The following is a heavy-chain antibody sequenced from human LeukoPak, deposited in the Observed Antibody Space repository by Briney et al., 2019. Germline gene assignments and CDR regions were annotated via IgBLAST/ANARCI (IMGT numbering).Heavy chain of an antibody. V-gene: IGHV4-59*01. Sequence: KPSETLSLTCTVSGGSISSYYWSWIRQPPGKGLEWIGYIYYSGSTNYNPSLKSRVTISVDTSKNQFSLKLSSVTAADTAEYYCARSLGWLQNTDFFDYWGQGTLVTVSS. CDR1: GGSISSYY. J-gene: IGHJ4*02. D-gene: IGHD5-24*01. CDR2: IYYSGST. CDR3: ARSLGWLQNTDFFDY.